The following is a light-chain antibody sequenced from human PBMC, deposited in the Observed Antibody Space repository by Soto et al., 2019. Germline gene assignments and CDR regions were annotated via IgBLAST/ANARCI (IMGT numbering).Light chain of an antibody. V-gene: IGKV3-20*01. J-gene: IGKJ1*01. CDR1: QSITNNY. CDR2: GAS. CDR3: QQYGSSPRT. Sequence: EIVLTQSPGTLSLSPGERATLSCRASQSITNNYLAWYQQKPGQAPRLLIYGASSRATGIPDRFSGSGSGTDFALTIRRLEPEDFAVYYCQQYGSSPRTFGHWTKVEIK.